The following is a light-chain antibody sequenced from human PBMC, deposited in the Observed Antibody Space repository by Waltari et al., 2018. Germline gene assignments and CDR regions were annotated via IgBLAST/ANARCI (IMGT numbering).Light chain of an antibody. Sequence: QSALSQPASVSGSPGQSITISCTGASSDVGGHDYVSWYQQHPGKAPKLIIRDVNNRPSGVSNRFSGSKSGNTASLTISGLQDEDEADYYCSSYSTSSSLILFGEGTKVTVL. CDR3: SSYSTSSSLIL. CDR2: DVN. CDR1: SSDVGGHDY. J-gene: IGLJ2*01. V-gene: IGLV2-14*03.